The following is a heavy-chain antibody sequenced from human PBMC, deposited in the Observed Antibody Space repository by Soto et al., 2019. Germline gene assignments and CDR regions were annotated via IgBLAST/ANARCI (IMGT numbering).Heavy chain of an antibody. D-gene: IGHD5-12*01. Sequence: LSLTCTVSGGSTSSGTYYWSWIRQHPGKGLEWIGYIHYSGGTYQNPSLKSRVTISLDTSKNQFSLKLSSVTAADTAIYYCAGDFRGYGRFDYWGQGTLVTVSS. CDR3: AGDFRGYGRFDY. V-gene: IGHV4-31*03. J-gene: IGHJ4*02. CDR1: GGSTSSGTYY. CDR2: IHYSGGT.